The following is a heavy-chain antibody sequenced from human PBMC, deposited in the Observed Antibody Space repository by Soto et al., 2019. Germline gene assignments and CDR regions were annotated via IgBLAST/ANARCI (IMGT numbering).Heavy chain of an antibody. CDR3: ARGYCSSTSCYTRPYGRYYGMDV. D-gene: IGHD2-2*02. J-gene: IGHJ6*02. V-gene: IGHV3-21*01. CDR2: ISSSSSYI. CDR1: GFTFSSYS. Sequence: GGSLRPSCAASGFTFSSYSMNWVRQAPGKGLEWVSSISSSSSYIYYADSVKGRFTISRDNAKNSLYLQMNSLRAEDTAVYYCARGYCSSTSCYTRPYGRYYGMDVWGQGTTVTVSS.